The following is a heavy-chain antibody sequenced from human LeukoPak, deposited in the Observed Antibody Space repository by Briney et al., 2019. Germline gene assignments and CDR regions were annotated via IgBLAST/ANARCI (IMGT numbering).Heavy chain of an antibody. D-gene: IGHD1-20*01. CDR3: AKPGVNWNWFDP. CDR2: IRYDGSNK. V-gene: IGHV3-30*02. J-gene: IGHJ5*02. Sequence: GGSLRLSCAASGFTFSSYGMHWVRQAPGKGLEWVAFIRYDGSNKYYADSVKGRFTISRDNSKNTLYLQMNSLRAEDTAVYYCAKPGVNWNWFDPWGQGTLVTVSS. CDR1: GFTFSSYG.